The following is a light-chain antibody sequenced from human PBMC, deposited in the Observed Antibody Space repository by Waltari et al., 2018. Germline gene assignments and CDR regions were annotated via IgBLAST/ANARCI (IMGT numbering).Light chain of an antibody. CDR3: QQRSTWPLT. CDR2: DAS. V-gene: IGKV3-11*01. J-gene: IGKJ4*01. Sequence: EIVLTQSPATLSLSPGERATLPGRASQNIGRHLAWYQQRPGQAPSLVIYDASNRAPGIPARFSGSGSGTDFTLTISSLEPEDFAVYYCQQRSTWPLTFGGGTKVDIK. CDR1: QNIGRH.